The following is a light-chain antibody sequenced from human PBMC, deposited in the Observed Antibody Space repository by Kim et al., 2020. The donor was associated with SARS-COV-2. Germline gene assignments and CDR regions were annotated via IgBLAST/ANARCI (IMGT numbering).Light chain of an antibody. CDR1: NLGDKY. CDR2: QHT. J-gene: IGLJ3*02. CDR3: QAWDNNAAV. Sequence: SYELTQPPSVSVSPGQTVTITCSGSNLGDKYAYWYQKKAGQSPVLVIYQHTKRPSGISQRFSGSSSGNTATLTISRTQTMDEADYYCQAWDNNAAVFVGG. V-gene: IGLV3-1*01.